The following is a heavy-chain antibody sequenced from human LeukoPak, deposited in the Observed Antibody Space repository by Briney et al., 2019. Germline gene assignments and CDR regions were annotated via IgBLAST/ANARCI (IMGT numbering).Heavy chain of an antibody. J-gene: IGHJ4*02. CDR2: IRFDVTDK. CDR3: AKDRGRYGIDY. CDR1: GFAFRTYA. V-gene: IGHV3-30*02. D-gene: IGHD1-26*01. Sequence: QTGGSLRLSCAASGFAFRTYAMHWVRQAPGKGREWVTHIRFDVTDKYYADSVKGRFTISRDNSKNTLYLQMNSLRAEDTAVYYCAKDRGRYGIDYWGQGTLVTVSS.